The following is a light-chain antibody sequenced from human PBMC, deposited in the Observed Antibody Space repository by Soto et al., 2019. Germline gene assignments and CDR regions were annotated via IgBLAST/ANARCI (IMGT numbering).Light chain of an antibody. CDR1: QSLLKSNVYNY. CDR3: MQALQTPFT. V-gene: IGKV2-28*01. J-gene: IGKJ5*01. Sequence: EIVMTQSPLSLPVTPGEPASISCRSSQSLLKSNVYNYLDWYLQKPGQSPQLLIYLGSNRASGVPDRFSGSGPGTDFTLKVSRVEAEDVGVYYCMQALQTPFTFGLGTRLEIK. CDR2: LGS.